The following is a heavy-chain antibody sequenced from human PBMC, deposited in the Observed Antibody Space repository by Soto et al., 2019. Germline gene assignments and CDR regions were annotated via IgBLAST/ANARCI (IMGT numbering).Heavy chain of an antibody. V-gene: IGHV3-23*01. CDR2: ISGSGDYT. J-gene: IGHJ5*02. D-gene: IGHD2-15*01. CDR1: GFTFSSYA. Sequence: EVQLLESGGGLVQPGESLRLSCAASGFTFSSYAMTWVRQAPGKGLEWVSSISGSGDYTYFADSVKGRFTISRDNSKDTLYLQMSSLRGEDTAIYYCAKDSRSDPQGWFDPWGQGTLVTVSS. CDR3: AKDSRSDPQGWFDP.